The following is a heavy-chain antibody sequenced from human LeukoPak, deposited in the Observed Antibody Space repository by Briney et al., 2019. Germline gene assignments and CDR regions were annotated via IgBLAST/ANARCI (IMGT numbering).Heavy chain of an antibody. D-gene: IGHD3-10*01. J-gene: IGHJ4*02. V-gene: IGHV3-48*04. Sequence: PPGGSLRLSCAASGFTFSSYSMNWVRQAPGEGLEWVSYISSLSGTIYYADSVKGRFTISRDNAKNSLYLQMNSLRAEDMALYYCAKDMSPYYYGSGSYSDYWGQGTLVTVSS. CDR3: AKDMSPYYYGSGSYSDY. CDR1: GFTFSSYS. CDR2: ISSLSGTI.